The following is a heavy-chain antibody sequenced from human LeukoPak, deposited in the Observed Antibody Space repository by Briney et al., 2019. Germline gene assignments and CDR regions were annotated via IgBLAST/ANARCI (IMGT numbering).Heavy chain of an antibody. D-gene: IGHD2-21*01. J-gene: IGHJ5*01. CDR2: IFYSGTT. CDR1: GDSISSGLYY. Sequence: SETLSLTCSASGDSISSGLYYWGWIRQSPGKGLEYIGSIFYSGTTSYTPSFKSRVTMTLDSPKNQFSLRLTTVTAADTAVYYCAIQIAVAAPPHPNWFDSWGQGTLVTVSS. V-gene: IGHV4-39*01. CDR3: AIQIAVAAPPHPNWFDS.